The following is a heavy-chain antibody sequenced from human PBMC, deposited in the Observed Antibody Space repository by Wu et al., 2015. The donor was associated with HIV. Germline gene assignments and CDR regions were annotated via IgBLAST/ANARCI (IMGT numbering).Heavy chain of an antibody. CDR3: ARLSLRRFGELFSGADY. CDR2: IGGNRGES. D-gene: IGHD3-10*01. J-gene: IGHJ4*02. V-gene: IGHV1-2*02. Sequence: QVQLVQSGAEVKKPGASMRVSCQASGYSFTASYVHWVRQAPGKGFEWMGWIGGNRGESHSAQRFRDRFTMTRETSTSTAYMELTSLTSDDTAVYYCARLSLRRFGELFSGADYWGQGTLVTVSS. CDR1: GYSFTASY.